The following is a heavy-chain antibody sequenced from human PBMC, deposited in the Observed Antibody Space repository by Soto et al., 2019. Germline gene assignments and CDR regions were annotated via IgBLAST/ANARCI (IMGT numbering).Heavy chain of an antibody. Sequence: ASVKVSCKASGYTFTSYDINWVRQATGQGLEWMGWMNPNSGNTGYAQKFQGRVTMTRNTSISTAYMELSSLRSEDTAVYYCARGHCSSTSCYSYYYYYXMDGWGKGTTVTVSS. CDR2: MNPNSGNT. J-gene: IGHJ6*03. CDR3: ARGHCSSTSCYSYYYYYXMDG. V-gene: IGHV1-8*01. CDR1: GYTFTSYD. D-gene: IGHD2-2*01.